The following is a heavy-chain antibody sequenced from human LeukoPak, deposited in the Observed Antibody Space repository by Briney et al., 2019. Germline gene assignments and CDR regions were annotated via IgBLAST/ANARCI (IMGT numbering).Heavy chain of an antibody. D-gene: IGHD3-22*01. CDR1: GGSFSGYY. CDR2: INHSGST. V-gene: IGHV4-34*01. J-gene: IGHJ4*02. Sequence: SETLSLTCAVYGGSFSGYYWSWIRQPPGKGLEWIGEINHSGSTNYNPSLKSRVTISVDTSKNQFSLKLSSVTAADTAVYYCASFHYDSSGYYFWFPPTFDYWGQGTLVTVSS. CDR3: ASFHYDSSGYYFWFPPTFDY.